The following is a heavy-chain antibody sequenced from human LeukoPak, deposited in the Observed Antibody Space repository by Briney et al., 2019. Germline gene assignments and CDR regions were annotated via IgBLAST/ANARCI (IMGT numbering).Heavy chain of an antibody. CDR2: IYYTGST. Sequence: SETLSLTCTVSGGSISSYYWSWIRQPPGKGLEWIGYIYYTGSTNNTSLKSRVTISVDTSKNQFSLKLSSVTAADTAVYYCARAGSYRGYFDYWGQGTLVTVSS. J-gene: IGHJ4*02. D-gene: IGHD1-26*01. CDR1: GGSISSYY. CDR3: ARAGSYRGYFDY. V-gene: IGHV4-59*01.